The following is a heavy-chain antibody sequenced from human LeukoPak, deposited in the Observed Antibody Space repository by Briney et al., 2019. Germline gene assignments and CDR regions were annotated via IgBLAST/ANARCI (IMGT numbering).Heavy chain of an antibody. CDR2: INHSGST. J-gene: IGHJ4*02. CDR3: ARGLRFSTSVPD. V-gene: IGHV4-34*01. D-gene: IGHD3-3*01. Sequence: PSETLSLTCAVYGGSFSGYYWSWIRQPPGKGLEWIGEINHSGSTNYNPSLKSRVTISVDTSKNQFSLKLSSVTAADTAVYYCARGLRFSTSVPDWGQGTLVTVSS. CDR1: GGSFSGYY.